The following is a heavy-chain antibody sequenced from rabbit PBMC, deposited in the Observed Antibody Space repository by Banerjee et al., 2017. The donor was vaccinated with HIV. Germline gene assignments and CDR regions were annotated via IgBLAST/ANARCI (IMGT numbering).Heavy chain of an antibody. Sequence: QSLEESGGDLVKPGASLTLTCTASGFSFSGGYDMCWVRQAPGKGLEWIACIYTGNSGDTYYASWAKGRFTISKTSSTTVTLQMTSLTAADTATYFCARAYNSGWGDYFNLWGPGTLVTVS. CDR1: GFSFSGGYD. D-gene: IGHD4-1*01. CDR2: IYTGNSGDT. J-gene: IGHJ4*01. V-gene: IGHV1S40*01. CDR3: ARAYNSGWGDYFNL.